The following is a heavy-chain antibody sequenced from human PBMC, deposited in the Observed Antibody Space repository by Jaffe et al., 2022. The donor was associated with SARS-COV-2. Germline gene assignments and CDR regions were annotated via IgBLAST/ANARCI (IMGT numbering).Heavy chain of an antibody. Sequence: EVQLVESGGGLVKPGGSLRLSCAASGFTFSSYSMNWVRQAPGKGLEWVSSISSSSSYIYYADSVKGRFTISRDNAKNSLYLQMNSLRAEDTAVYYCAREGSVTTIFGVVITAYYFDYWGQGTLVTVSS. CDR1: GFTFSSYS. CDR3: AREGSVTTIFGVVITAYYFDY. V-gene: IGHV3-21*01. J-gene: IGHJ4*02. D-gene: IGHD3-3*01. CDR2: ISSSSSYI.